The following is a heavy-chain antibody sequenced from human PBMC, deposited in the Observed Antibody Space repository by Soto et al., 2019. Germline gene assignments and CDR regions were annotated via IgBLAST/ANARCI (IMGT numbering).Heavy chain of an antibody. J-gene: IGHJ6*02. Sequence: GESLKISCKGSRYSFTGYWSGWVRQMPGKGLEWMGIIYPDDSDTRYSPSFQGQVTISADRSISTAYLQWNSLKASDTAMYYCARQRVTLITGVYYYYAMDVWGQGTTVTVSS. CDR2: IYPDDSDT. CDR1: RYSFTGYW. V-gene: IGHV5-51*01. CDR3: ARQRVTLITGVYYYYAMDV. D-gene: IGHD3-16*01.